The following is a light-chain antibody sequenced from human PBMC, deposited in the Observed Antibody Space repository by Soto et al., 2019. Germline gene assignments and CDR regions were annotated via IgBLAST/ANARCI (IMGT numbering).Light chain of an antibody. Sequence: QSALTQPASVSGSPGQSITISCTGTSSDVGGYNYVSWYQQHPGKAPKLMIYDVSNRPSGVSNRFSGSKSGNTASLTISGLQAEEEADYYCSSYTSSSTAFGGGTQLTVL. J-gene: IGLJ2*01. CDR2: DVS. CDR3: SSYTSSSTA. V-gene: IGLV2-14*01. CDR1: SSDVGGYNY.